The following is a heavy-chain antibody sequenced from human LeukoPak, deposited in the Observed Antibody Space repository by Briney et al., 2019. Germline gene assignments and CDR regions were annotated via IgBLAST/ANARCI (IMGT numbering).Heavy chain of an antibody. D-gene: IGHD2-21*02. CDR2: ISSGGSII. CDR1: GFTFSDYY. CDR3: ARDLLGVTTRNWFDP. J-gene: IGHJ5*02. Sequence: PGGSLRLSCAASGFTFSDYYMNWIRQAPGKGLEWISYISSGGSIIHYADSVEGRFTISRDNAKNSLYLQMNSLRAEDTAVYYCARDLLGVTTRNWFDPWGQGTLVTVSS. V-gene: IGHV3-11*01.